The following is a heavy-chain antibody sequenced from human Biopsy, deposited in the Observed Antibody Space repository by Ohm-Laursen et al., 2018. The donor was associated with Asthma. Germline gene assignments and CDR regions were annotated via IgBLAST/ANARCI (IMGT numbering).Heavy chain of an antibody. CDR3: ARGVVYGGGSYAEYFQH. D-gene: IGHD4-23*01. V-gene: IGHV4-59*01. CDR1: GDSISSYH. Sequence: SETLSLTCTVSGDSISSYHWSWIRQPPGKGLEWIGYVFYGGATNYNPSLKSRVTISVDTSKNQFFLRLSSVTAADTAVYYCARGVVYGGGSYAEYFQHWGQGTLVTVSS. CDR2: VFYGGAT. J-gene: IGHJ1*01.